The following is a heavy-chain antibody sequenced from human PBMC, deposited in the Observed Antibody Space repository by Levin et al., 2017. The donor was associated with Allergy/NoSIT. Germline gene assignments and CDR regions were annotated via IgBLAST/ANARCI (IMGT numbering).Heavy chain of an antibody. J-gene: IGHJ2*01. CDR3: AKGVMDFLLGYFGL. CDR1: GFTFDDYA. Sequence: GGSLRLSCAASGFTFDDYAMHWVRQAPGKGLEWVSGISWNSGSIYYADSVKGRFTISRDNAKNSLYLQMNSLRAEDTALYYCAKGVMDFLLGYFGLWGRGTLVAVSS. CDR2: ISWNSGSI. D-gene: IGHD3-16*01. V-gene: IGHV3-9*01.